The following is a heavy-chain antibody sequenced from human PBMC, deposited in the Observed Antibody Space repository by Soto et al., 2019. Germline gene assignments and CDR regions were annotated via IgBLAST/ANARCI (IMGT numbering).Heavy chain of an antibody. J-gene: IGHJ6*02. CDR2: IYYSGSA. Sequence: PSETLSLTCTVSGDSIRSINNYWSWIRQPPGKGLEWIGYIYYSGSADYNPSLGSRVTISIDTSKNQFSLKLTSVTAADTAVYYCARGVGFGYYYYHMDLWGQGTTVTVS. CDR1: GDSIRSINNY. V-gene: IGHV4-61*01. D-gene: IGHD3-10*01. CDR3: ARGVGFGYYYYHMDL.